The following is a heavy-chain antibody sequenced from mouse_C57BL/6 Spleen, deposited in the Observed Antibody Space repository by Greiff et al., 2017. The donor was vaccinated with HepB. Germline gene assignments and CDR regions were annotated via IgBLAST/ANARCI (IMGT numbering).Heavy chain of an antibody. V-gene: IGHV3-6*01. J-gene: IGHJ4*01. CDR2: ISYDGSN. D-gene: IGHD1-1*02. CDR3: ARVGGSYGYAIDD. CDR1: GYSITSGYY. Sequence: EVQLQESGPGLVKPSQSLSLTCSVTGYSITSGYYWNWIRQFPGNKLEWMGYISYDGSNNYNPSLKNRISITRDTSKNQFFLKLNSVTTEDTATYFFARVGGSYGYAIDDWGQGTSVTVSS.